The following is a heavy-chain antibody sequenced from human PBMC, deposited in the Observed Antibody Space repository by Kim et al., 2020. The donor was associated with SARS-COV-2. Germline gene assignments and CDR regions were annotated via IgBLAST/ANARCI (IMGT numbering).Heavy chain of an antibody. V-gene: IGHV4-59*13. CDR1: GGSISSYY. Sequence: SETLSLTCTVSGGSISSYYWSWIRQPPGKGLEWIGYIYYSGSTNYNPSLKSRVTISVDTSKNQFSLKLSSVTAADTAVYYCARDIAAAAYFDPWGQGTLVTVSS. CDR2: IYYSGST. J-gene: IGHJ5*02. D-gene: IGHD6-13*01. CDR3: ARDIAAAAYFDP.